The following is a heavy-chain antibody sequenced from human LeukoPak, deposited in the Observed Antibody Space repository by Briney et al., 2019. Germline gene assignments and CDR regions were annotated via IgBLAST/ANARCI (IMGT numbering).Heavy chain of an antibody. J-gene: IGHJ5*02. Sequence: SETLSLTCTVSGGSISSYYWSWIRQPPGKGLEWIGYIYYSGSTNYNPSLKSRVTISVDTSKNQFSLKLSSVTAADTAVYYCARSGLYCSGGSCCSSAWFDPWGQGTLVTVSS. CDR3: ARSGLYCSGGSCCSSAWFDP. CDR1: GGSISSYY. V-gene: IGHV4-59*01. D-gene: IGHD2-15*01. CDR2: IYYSGST.